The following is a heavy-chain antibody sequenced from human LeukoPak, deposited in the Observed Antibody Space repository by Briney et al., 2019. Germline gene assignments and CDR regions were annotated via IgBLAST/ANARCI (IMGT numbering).Heavy chain of an antibody. D-gene: IGHD6-19*01. J-gene: IGHJ3*02. Sequence: PSETLSLTCAVYGGSFSGYYWTWIRQPPRKGREWIGEINHSGGTNYNPSLKSRVTISVDTSKNQFSLKLSSVTAADTAVYYCARGYSSGWSDAFDIWGQGTMVTVSS. CDR1: GGSFSGYY. CDR2: INHSGGT. CDR3: ARGYSSGWSDAFDI. V-gene: IGHV4-34*01.